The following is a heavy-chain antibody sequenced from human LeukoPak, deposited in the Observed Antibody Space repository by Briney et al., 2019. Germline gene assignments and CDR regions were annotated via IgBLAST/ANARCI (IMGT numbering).Heavy chain of an antibody. Sequence: SETLSLTCTVSGGSISSYYWSWIRQPPGKGLEWIGYIYYSGSTNYNPSLKSRVTISVDTSKNQFSLKLSSETAADTAVYYCARHPPPLRATAMEDWGQGTLVTVSS. J-gene: IGHJ4*02. V-gene: IGHV4-59*08. D-gene: IGHD2-2*01. CDR3: ARHPPPLRATAMED. CDR1: GGSISSYY. CDR2: IYYSGST.